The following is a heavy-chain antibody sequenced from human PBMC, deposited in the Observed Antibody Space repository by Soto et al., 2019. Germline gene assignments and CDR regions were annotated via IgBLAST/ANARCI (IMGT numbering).Heavy chain of an antibody. CDR2: IIPLFGIT. V-gene: IGHV1-69*02. CDR3: ATFYGGDCTTTTCYGDFDY. D-gene: IGHD2-2*01. CDR1: GGIFNRYS. J-gene: IGHJ4*02. Sequence: QVQLVQSGAEVKKPGSSVKVSCKASGGIFNRYSVSWVQQAPGQGLEWMGRIIPLFGITNYAQKFQGRVMITADKSTNTAYMEVNGLRSEDTALYYCATFYGGDCTTTTCYGDFDYWGQGTLVTVTS.